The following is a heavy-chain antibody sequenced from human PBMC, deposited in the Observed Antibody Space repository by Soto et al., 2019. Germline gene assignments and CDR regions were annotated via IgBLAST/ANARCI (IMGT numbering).Heavy chain of an antibody. D-gene: IGHD6-25*01. CDR3: ARGSLGVAAASKSCSLSRRDALLITVQ. CDR1: GFTFSSYW. Sequence: PGGSLGLSCAASGFTFSSYWMHWVRQAPGKGLVWVSRINSDGSSTSYADSVKGRFTISRDNAKNTLYLQMNSLRAEDTAVYYCARGSLGVAAASKSCSLSRRDALLITVQ. V-gene: IGHV3-74*01. J-gene: IGHJ1*01. CDR2: INSDGSST.